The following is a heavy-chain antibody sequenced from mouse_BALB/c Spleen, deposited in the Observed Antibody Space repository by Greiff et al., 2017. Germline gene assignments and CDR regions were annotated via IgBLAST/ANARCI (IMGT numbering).Heavy chain of an antibody. CDR3: ARKADGYYAY. J-gene: IGHJ2*01. CDR1: GYSITSGYY. CDR2: ISYDGSN. D-gene: IGHD2-3*01. V-gene: IGHV3-6*02. Sequence: EVQLQQSGPGLVKPSQSLSLTCSVTGYSITSGYYWNWIRQFPGNKLEWMGYISYDGSNNYNPSLKNRISITRDTSKNQFFLKLNSVTTEDTATYYCARKADGYYAYWGQGTTLTVSS.